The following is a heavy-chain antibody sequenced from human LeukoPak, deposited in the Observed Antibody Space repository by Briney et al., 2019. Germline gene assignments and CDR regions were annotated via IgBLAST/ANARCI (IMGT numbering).Heavy chain of an antibody. D-gene: IGHD3-22*01. CDR1: GFTFSSYA. CDR3: AKDKTMIVVAEGADAFDI. V-gene: IGHV3-23*01. Sequence: GGSLRLSCAASGFTFSSYAMSWVRQAPGKGLEWVSAISGSGGSTYYADSVKGRFTISRDNSKNTLYLQMNSLRAEDTAVYYCAKDKTMIVVAEGADAFDIWDQGTMVTVSS. CDR2: ISGSGGST. J-gene: IGHJ3*02.